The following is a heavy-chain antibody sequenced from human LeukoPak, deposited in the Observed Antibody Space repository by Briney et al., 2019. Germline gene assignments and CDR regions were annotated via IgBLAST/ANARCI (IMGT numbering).Heavy chain of an antibody. CDR2: IIPNLGMA. CDR1: GGTFSNDA. J-gene: IGHJ4*02. Sequence: SVKVSCKASGGTFSNDAISWVRQAPGQGLEWMGRIIPNLGMALYAQKSKGRVTITADKSPSTAYMELSSLTSEDTAVYFCARDLVCTMNCKDSWGQGTLVTVS. CDR3: ARDLVCTMNCKDS. V-gene: IGHV1-69*04. D-gene: IGHD2-2*01.